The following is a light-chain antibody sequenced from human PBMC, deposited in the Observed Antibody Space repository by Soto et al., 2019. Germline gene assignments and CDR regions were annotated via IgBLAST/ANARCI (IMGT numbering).Light chain of an antibody. V-gene: IGLV1-40*01. CDR1: SSNIGTGYD. CDR2: ANI. J-gene: IGLJ1*01. Sequence: QSVLTQPPSVSGAPGQRVTISCTGSSSNIGTGYDVHWYQQRPGAAPKLLISANINRPSGVPDRFSGSKSGTSACLAITGLQADDEGEYYCQSYDSTLSARYVFGTGTKLTVL. CDR3: QSYDSTLSARYV.